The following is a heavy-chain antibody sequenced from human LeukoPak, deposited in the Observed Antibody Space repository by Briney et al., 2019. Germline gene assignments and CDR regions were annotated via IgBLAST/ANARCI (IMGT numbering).Heavy chain of an antibody. CDR2: INADNGNT. CDR1: GYTFTSYA. Sequence: GASVKVSCTACGYTFTSYAMHWVRQAPGQRLEWMGWINADNGNTKYSQKFQGRVTITRDTSASTAYMELSSLRSEDTAVYYCAREEAAAACPDPWGQGTLVTVSS. D-gene: IGHD6-13*01. V-gene: IGHV1-3*01. CDR3: AREEAAAACPDP. J-gene: IGHJ5*02.